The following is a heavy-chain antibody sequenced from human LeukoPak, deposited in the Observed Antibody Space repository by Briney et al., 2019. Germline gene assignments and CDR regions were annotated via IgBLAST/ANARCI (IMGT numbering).Heavy chain of an antibody. CDR2: INPNSGGT. V-gene: IGHV1-2*02. D-gene: IGHD3-22*01. CDR1: GYTFTGYY. CDR3: ARDPDFLYYDSSLFGY. Sequence: ASVKVSCKASGYTFTGYYMHWVRQAPGQGLEWMGGINPNSGGTNYAQKFQGRVTMTRDTSISTAYMELSRLRSDDTAVYYCARDPDFLYYDSSLFGYWGQGTLVTVSS. J-gene: IGHJ4*02.